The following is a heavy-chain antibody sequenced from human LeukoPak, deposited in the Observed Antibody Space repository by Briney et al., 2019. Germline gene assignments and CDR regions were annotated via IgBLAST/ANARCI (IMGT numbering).Heavy chain of an antibody. Sequence: ASVKVSCKVSGYTLTELSMHWVRQAPGKGLEWMGGFDPEDGETIYAQKFQGRVTMTEDTSTDTAYMEPSSLRSEDTAVYYCATDSQGRPPYFDYWGQGTLVTVSS. CDR1: GYTLTELS. CDR3: ATDSQGRPPYFDY. V-gene: IGHV1-24*01. J-gene: IGHJ4*02. CDR2: FDPEDGET. D-gene: IGHD6-6*01.